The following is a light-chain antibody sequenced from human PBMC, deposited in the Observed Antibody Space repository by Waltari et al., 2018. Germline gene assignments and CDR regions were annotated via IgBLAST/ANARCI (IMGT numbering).Light chain of an antibody. Sequence: IVLTQSPGTLSLSPGERATLSCRASQSVSSSYLAWYQQKFGQAPRLLIYDASSRATGIPERFSGSGSGTDFTLTISRLEPEDFAVYYCQQDGSSLSITFGQGTRLEIK. CDR3: QQDGSSLSIT. CDR1: QSVSSSY. CDR2: DAS. V-gene: IGKV3-20*01. J-gene: IGKJ5*01.